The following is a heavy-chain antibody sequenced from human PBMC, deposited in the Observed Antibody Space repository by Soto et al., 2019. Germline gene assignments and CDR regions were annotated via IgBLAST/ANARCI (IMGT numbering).Heavy chain of an antibody. Sequence: QVQLVESGGGVVQPGMSLRLSCAASGFSFGAYTMHWVRQPPGKGLEWVAAISYDGNSEEYTDPVKGRFTASRDNFKNSVSLQMNGLKSAAAYVYYCSRDGYMGRSDCFDIWGQGTMVTVSS. CDR3: SRDGYMGRSDCFDI. CDR1: GFSFGAYT. D-gene: IGHD1-26*01. J-gene: IGHJ3*02. CDR2: ISYDGNSE. V-gene: IGHV3-30-3*01.